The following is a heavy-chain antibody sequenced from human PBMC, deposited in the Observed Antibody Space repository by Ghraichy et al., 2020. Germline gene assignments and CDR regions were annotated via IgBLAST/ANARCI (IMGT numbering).Heavy chain of an antibody. D-gene: IGHD3-9*01. Sequence: GESLNISCAASGFTFSSYDMHWVRQATGKGLEWVSAIGTAGDTYYPGSVKGRFTISRENAKNSLYLQMNSLRAGDTAVYYCARGLHFGHYDILTGYYDYWGQGTLVTVSS. CDR2: IGTAGDT. CDR1: GFTFSSYD. J-gene: IGHJ4*02. V-gene: IGHV3-13*01. CDR3: ARGLHFGHYDILTGYYDY.